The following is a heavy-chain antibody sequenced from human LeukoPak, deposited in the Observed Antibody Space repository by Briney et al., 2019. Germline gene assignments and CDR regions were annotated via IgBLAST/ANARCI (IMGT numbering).Heavy chain of an antibody. J-gene: IGHJ3*02. CDR2: IYPGDSDT. CDR3: AGHDSFAGYSSGHNRDAFDI. Sequence: GESLKISCKGSGYSFTSYWIGWVRQMPGKGLEWMGIIYPGDSDTRYSPSFQGQVTISADKSISTAYLQWSSLKASDTAMYYCAGHDSFAGYSSGHNRDAFDIWGQGTMVTVSS. V-gene: IGHV5-51*01. CDR1: GYSFTSYW. D-gene: IGHD6-19*01.